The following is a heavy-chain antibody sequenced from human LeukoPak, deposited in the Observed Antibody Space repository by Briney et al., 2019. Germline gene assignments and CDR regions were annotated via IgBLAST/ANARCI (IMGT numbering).Heavy chain of an antibody. CDR2: HSGSGCST. D-gene: IGHD2-2*02. Sequence: GGSLRLPCGACGFIFRSYAMIWVRQAPGKGLEWVSAHSGSGCSTYYADSVKGRFTISRDNSKNTLNLQMNSLRAEGTAVYYGAKVVEGYCSSTSCHTFYDYYMDVWGKGTTVTVSS. J-gene: IGHJ6*03. CDR3: AKVVEGYCSSTSCHTFYDYYMDV. V-gene: IGHV3-23*01. CDR1: GFIFRSYA.